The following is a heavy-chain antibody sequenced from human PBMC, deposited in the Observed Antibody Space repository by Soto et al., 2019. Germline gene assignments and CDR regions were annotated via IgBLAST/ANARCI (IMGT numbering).Heavy chain of an antibody. CDR3: ARRGGFGALYYYGMDV. D-gene: IGHD3-10*01. CDR1: GGTFSSYA. Sequence: QVQLVQSGAEVKKPGYSVKVSCKASGGTFSSYAISWVRQAPGQGLEWMGGIIPIFGTANYAQKFQGRVTITAVKSTSTAYMELSSLRSEDTAVYYCARRGGFGALYYYGMDVWGQGTTVTVSS. J-gene: IGHJ6*02. CDR2: IIPIFGTA. V-gene: IGHV1-69*06.